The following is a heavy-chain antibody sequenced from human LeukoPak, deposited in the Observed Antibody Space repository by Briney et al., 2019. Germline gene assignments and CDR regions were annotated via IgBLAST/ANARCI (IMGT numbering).Heavy chain of an antibody. D-gene: IGHD1-26*01. CDR3: ARDQSGSHDY. CDR1: GGSISGSSYY. CDR2: INSDGSST. V-gene: IGHV3-74*01. Sequence: ETLSLTCTVSGGSISGSSYYWGWIRQPPGKGLVWVSRINSDGSSTSYADSVKGRFTISRDNAKNTLYLQMNSLRAEDTAVYYCARDQSGSHDYWGQGTLVTVSS. J-gene: IGHJ4*02.